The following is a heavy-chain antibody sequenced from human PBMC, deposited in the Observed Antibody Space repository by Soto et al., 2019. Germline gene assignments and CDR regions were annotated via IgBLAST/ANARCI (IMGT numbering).Heavy chain of an antibody. CDR3: ASSSLGYCSGGSCYDPYYYGMDV. J-gene: IGHJ6*02. V-gene: IGHV3-33*01. CDR2: IWYDGSNK. CDR1: GFTFSSYG. Sequence: GGSLRLSCAASGFTFSSYGMHWVRQAPGKGLEWVAVIWYDGSNKYYADSVKGRFTISRDNSKNTLYLQMNSLRAEDTAVYYCASSSLGYCSGGSCYDPYYYGMDVWGQGTTVTVSS. D-gene: IGHD2-15*01.